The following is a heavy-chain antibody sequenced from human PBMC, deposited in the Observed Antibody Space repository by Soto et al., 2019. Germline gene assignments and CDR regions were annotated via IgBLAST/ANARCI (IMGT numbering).Heavy chain of an antibody. Sequence: GGSLRLSCAASGFTFSSYAMHWVRQAPGKGLEWVAAISYDGSNKYYADSVKGRFTISRDNSKNTLYLQMSSLRAEDTAVYYCARSGTAVAGTPRYYYGMDVWGQESRVTVSS. D-gene: IGHD6-19*01. J-gene: IGHJ6*02. CDR3: ARSGTAVAGTPRYYYGMDV. V-gene: IGHV3-30-3*01. CDR2: ISYDGSNK. CDR1: GFTFSSYA.